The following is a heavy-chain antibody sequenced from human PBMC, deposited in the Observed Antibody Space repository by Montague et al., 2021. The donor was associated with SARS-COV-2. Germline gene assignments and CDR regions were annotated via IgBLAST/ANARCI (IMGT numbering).Heavy chain of an antibody. CDR1: GDSITSKTHY. CDR2: LLTSGAT. J-gene: IGHJ6*04. Sequence: TLSLTCTVSGDSITSKTHYWDWVRQPAGKGLEWIGRLLTSGATNFNPSLKSRLTISRDTSKNEFYLKLSSVTAADTAVYYCARDSPHFDFWRGHYGDKYDMDIWGKGTTVTVSA. V-gene: IGHV4-61*02. D-gene: IGHD3-3*01. CDR3: ARDSPHFDFWRGHYGDKYDMDI.